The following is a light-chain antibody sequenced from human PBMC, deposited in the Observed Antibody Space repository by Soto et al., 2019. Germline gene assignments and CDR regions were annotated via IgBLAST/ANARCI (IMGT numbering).Light chain of an antibody. Sequence: DIQMTQSPSSLSASVGYRVTITCRPSQSISTYLNWYQQKPGTAPKLLMYGASSLQSGVPSRFSGSGSGTDFTLTIGSLQPEDFATYYCQQSYSTPLNFGRGTKV. CDR2: GAS. J-gene: IGKJ4*01. CDR1: QSISTY. V-gene: IGKV1-39*01. CDR3: QQSYSTPLN.